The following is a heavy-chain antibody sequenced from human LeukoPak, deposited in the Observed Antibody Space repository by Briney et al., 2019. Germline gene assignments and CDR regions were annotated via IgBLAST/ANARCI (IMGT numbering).Heavy chain of an antibody. J-gene: IGHJ4*02. CDR1: GFSFKDHY. CDR2: INVNGGAM. CDR3: ARGPRILAAGSYYFDY. D-gene: IGHD6-13*01. V-gene: IGHV3-11*01. Sequence: PGGSLRLSCAASGFSFKDHYFSWIRQAPGKGLEWVSFINVNGGAMYYADFVKGRFTISRDNAKSSLYLEMNSLRVEDTAVYYCARGPRILAAGSYYFDYWGQGSLVTVSS.